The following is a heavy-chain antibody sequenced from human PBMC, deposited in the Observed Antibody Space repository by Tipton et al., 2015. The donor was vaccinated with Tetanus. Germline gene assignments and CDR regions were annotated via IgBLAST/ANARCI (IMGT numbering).Heavy chain of an antibody. Sequence: LRLSCTVSGGSISSGGYYWSWIRQHPGKGLEWIGYIYYSGSTYYNPSLKSRVTISVDTSKNQFSLKLSSVTAADTAVYYCAGDRYYDILTGYYGVGVDRLYGMDVWGQGTTVTVSS. J-gene: IGHJ6*02. D-gene: IGHD3-9*01. V-gene: IGHV4-31*03. CDR2: IYYSGST. CDR1: GGSISSGGYY. CDR3: AGDRYYDILTGYYGVGVDRLYGMDV.